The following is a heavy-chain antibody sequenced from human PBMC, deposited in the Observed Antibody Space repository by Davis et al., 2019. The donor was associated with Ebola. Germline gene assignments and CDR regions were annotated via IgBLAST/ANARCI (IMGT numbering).Heavy chain of an antibody. Sequence: SAKVSCKASAGTFSSYTISWVRQPPGQGLEWMGGIIPIFGTANYAQKFQGRVTITADKSTSTAYMELSSLRSEDKAVYYCARGYGGRDAHDYWGQGTLVTVSS. D-gene: IGHD4-23*01. CDR2: IIPIFGTA. CDR1: AGTFSSYT. J-gene: IGHJ4*02. V-gene: IGHV1-69*06. CDR3: ARGYGGRDAHDY.